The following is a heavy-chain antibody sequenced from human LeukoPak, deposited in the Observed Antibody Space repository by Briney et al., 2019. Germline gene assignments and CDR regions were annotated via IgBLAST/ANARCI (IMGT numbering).Heavy chain of an antibody. V-gene: IGHV3-23*01. Sequence: GGSLRLSCAASGFTFSSYAMSWVRQAPGKGLEWVSTISNRGGSTYYADSVKGRFTISRDNSKNMLYLQMNGLRADDTAVYYCVKERGYSSSSFDYWGQGTLVTVSS. CDR3: VKERGYSSSSFDY. CDR1: GFTFSSYA. D-gene: IGHD6-6*01. CDR2: ISNRGGST. J-gene: IGHJ4*02.